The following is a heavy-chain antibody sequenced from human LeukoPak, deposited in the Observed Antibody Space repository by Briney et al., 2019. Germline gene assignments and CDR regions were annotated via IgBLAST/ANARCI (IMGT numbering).Heavy chain of an antibody. J-gene: IGHJ5*02. CDR3: ARIGDYGDYGHWFDP. CDR1: GFTFSSYS. D-gene: IGHD4-17*01. Sequence: PGGSLRLSCAASGFTFSSYSMTWVRQAPGKGLEWVSYISRGRSTIYYADSVKGRFTISRDNAKNSLYLQMNSLRAEDTAVYYCARIGDYGDYGHWFDPWGQGTLVTVSS. CDR2: ISRGRSTI. V-gene: IGHV3-48*01.